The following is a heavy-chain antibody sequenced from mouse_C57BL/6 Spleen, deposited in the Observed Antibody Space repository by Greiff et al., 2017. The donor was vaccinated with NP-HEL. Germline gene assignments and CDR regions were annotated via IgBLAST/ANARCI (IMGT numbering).Heavy chain of an antibody. CDR3: ARGYYYGRDFDY. D-gene: IGHD1-1*01. Sequence: VKLQQPGAELVKPGASVKLSCKASGYTFTSYWMHWVKQRPGQGLEWIGMIHPNSGSTNYNEKFKSKATLTVDKSSSTAYMQLSSLTSEDSAVYYCARGYYYGRDFDYWGQGTTLTVSS. CDR1: GYTFTSYW. J-gene: IGHJ2*01. CDR2: IHPNSGST. V-gene: IGHV1-64*01.